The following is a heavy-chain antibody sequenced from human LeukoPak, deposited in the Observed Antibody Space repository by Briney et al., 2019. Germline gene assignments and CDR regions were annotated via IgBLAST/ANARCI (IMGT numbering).Heavy chain of an antibody. J-gene: IGHJ4*02. CDR1: GFTFSSYG. D-gene: IGHD5-18*01. CDR3: SKGGNGYSYGYFDH. CDR2: IRYDGGNK. Sequence: GGSLRLSCAASGFTFSSYGMHWVRQAPGKGLEGVAFIRYDGGNKYYADSVKGRFTISRDNSKNTLYLQMNSLRTEDTAVYYCSKGGNGYSYGYFDHWGQGTLVTVSS. V-gene: IGHV3-30*02.